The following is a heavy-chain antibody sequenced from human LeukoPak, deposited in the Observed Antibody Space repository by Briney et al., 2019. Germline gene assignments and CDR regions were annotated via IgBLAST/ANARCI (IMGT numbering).Heavy chain of an antibody. CDR2: IYYSGST. CDR1: GGSISSYY. J-gene: IGHJ6*03. D-gene: IGHD1-7*01. V-gene: IGHV4-59*01. Sequence: SETLSLTCTVSGGSISSYYWSWIRQPPGKGLEWIGYIYYSGSTNYNPSLKSRVTISVDTSKNQFSLKLNSVTAADTAVYYCAKMGRGLELPAENDYYYYYYMDVWGKGTTVTVSS. CDR3: AKMGRGLELPAENDYYYYYYMDV.